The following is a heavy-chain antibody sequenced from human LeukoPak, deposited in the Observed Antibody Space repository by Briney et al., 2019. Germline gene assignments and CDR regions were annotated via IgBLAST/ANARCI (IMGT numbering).Heavy chain of an antibody. V-gene: IGHV1-69*13. CDR3: ARIGTGVV. CDR2: IIPIFGTA. J-gene: IGHJ6*02. CDR1: GGTFSSYA. Sequence: SVKVSCKASGGTFSSYAISWVRQAPGQGLEWMGGIIPIFGTANYAQKFQGRVTITADESTSTAYMELSSLRSEDTAGDYCARIGTGVVWGQGTTVTVSS.